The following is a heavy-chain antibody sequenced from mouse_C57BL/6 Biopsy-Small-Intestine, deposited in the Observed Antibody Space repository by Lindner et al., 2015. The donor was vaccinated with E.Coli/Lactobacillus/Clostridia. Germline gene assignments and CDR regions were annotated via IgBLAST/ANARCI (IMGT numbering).Heavy chain of an antibody. J-gene: IGHJ1*03. CDR2: ITHSGET. Sequence: VQLQESGPGLVKPSQSLFLTCSITGFPITSGYYWIWIRQSPGKPLEWMGYITHSGETFYNPSLQSPISITRETSKNQFFLQLNSVTTEDTAMYYCAGDGDYDGYFDVWGTGTTVTVSS. D-gene: IGHD2-4*01. CDR1: GFPITSGYY. V-gene: IGHV12-3*01. CDR3: AGDGDYDGYFDV.